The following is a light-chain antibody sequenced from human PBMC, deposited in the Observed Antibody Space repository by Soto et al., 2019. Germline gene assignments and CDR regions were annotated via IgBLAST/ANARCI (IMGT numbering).Light chain of an antibody. CDR3: QQSYMDPIT. Sequence: DIQMTQSPSSLSASVVNRVTITCRASQSISTYLNWYQKKPGKAPNLLIYDASRLQSGVPSRFSGSGGGTDFTLSISSVQPEDFATYFCQQSYMDPITFGQGTRVEIK. V-gene: IGKV1-39*01. J-gene: IGKJ5*01. CDR2: DAS. CDR1: QSISTY.